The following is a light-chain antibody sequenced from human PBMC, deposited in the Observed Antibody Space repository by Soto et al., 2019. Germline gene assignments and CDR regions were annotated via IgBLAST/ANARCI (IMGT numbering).Light chain of an antibody. CDR1: QGISSY. Sequence: DIQLTQYPSFLSASVGDRVTITCRASQGISSYLAWYQQKPGKAPKLLIYAASTLQSGVPSRFSGSGSGTEFTLTISRLQPEDFATYFCQQLNSYPFLTFGGGTKVEMK. CDR2: AAS. J-gene: IGKJ4*01. CDR3: QQLNSYPFLT. V-gene: IGKV1-9*01.